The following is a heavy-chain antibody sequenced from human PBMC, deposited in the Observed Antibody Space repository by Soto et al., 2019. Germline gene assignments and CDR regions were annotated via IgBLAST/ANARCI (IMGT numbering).Heavy chain of an antibody. CDR1: GYTFTSYD. D-gene: IGHD6-13*01. Sequence: QVQLVQSGAEVKKPGASVKVSCKASGYTFTSYDINWVRQATGQGLEWMGWMNPNSGNTGYAQKFQGRVTMTRNTXISTAYMELSSLRSEDTAVYYCARRGYSSSWYYYYYYGMDGWGQGTTVTVSS. J-gene: IGHJ6*02. CDR3: ARRGYSSSWYYYYYYGMDG. CDR2: MNPNSGNT. V-gene: IGHV1-8*01.